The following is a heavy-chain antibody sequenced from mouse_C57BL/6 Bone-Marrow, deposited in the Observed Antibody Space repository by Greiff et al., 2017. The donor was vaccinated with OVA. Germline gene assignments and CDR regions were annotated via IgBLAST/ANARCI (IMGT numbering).Heavy chain of an antibody. D-gene: IGHD1-1*01. CDR1: GYTFTSYW. V-gene: IGHV1-64*01. Sequence: QVQLQEPGAELVKPGASVKLSCKASGYTFTSYWMHWVKQRPGQGLEWIGMIHPNSGSTNYNEKFKSKATLTVDTSSSTAYMQLSSLTSEASAVYYCAGYDCGSRYWCFDVWGTGTTVTVSS. J-gene: IGHJ1*03. CDR3: AGYDCGSRYWCFDV. CDR2: IHPNSGST.